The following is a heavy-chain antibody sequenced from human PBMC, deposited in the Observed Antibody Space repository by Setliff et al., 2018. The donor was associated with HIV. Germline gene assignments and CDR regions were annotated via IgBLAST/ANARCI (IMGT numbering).Heavy chain of an antibody. CDR2: INHSGST. V-gene: IGHV4-34*01. D-gene: IGHD6-13*01. Sequence: PSETLSLTCAVYGGSFSGYYWSWIRQPPGKGLEWIGEINHSGSTNYNPSLETRVTISVDTSRNQFSLKLSSVTAADTAVYYCATSTAAGLFDYWGQGALVTVSS. J-gene: IGHJ4*02. CDR1: GGSFSGYY. CDR3: ATSTAAGLFDY.